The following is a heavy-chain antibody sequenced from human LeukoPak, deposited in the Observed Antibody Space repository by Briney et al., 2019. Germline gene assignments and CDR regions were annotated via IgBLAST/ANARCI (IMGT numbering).Heavy chain of an antibody. CDR1: GGTFSSYA. D-gene: IGHD2-15*01. CDR2: IIPIFGTA. Sequence: ASVMVSCKASGGTFSSYAISWVRQAPGQGLEWMGWIIPIFGTANYAQKFQGRVTITADESTSTAYMELSSLRSEDTAVYYCALGYCSGGSCNYYYYYGMDVWGQGTTVTVSS. CDR3: ALGYCSGGSCNYYYYYGMDV. V-gene: IGHV1-69*13. J-gene: IGHJ6*02.